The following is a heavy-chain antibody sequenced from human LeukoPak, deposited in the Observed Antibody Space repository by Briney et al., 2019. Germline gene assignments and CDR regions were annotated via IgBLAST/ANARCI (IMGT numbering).Heavy chain of an antibody. CDR1: GYTFTGYY. CDR3: ARVALIVGAKDYFDY. Sequence: ASVKVSCKASGYTFTGYYMHWVRQAPGQGLEWMRWINPNSGGTNYAQKFQGRVTMTRDTSISTAYMELSRLRSDDTAVYYCARVALIVGAKDYFDYWGQGTLVTVSS. CDR2: INPNSGGT. D-gene: IGHD1-26*01. V-gene: IGHV1-2*02. J-gene: IGHJ4*02.